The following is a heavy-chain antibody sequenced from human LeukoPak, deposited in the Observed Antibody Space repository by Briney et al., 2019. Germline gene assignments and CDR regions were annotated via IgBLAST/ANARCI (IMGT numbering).Heavy chain of an antibody. Sequence: ASVKVSCKASGYAFTGYYMHWVRQAPGQGLEWMGWINPNSGGTNYAQKFQGRVTMTRDTSISTAYMELSRLRSDDTAVYYCAREPSLYSSSWYDQHWGQGTLVTVSS. J-gene: IGHJ1*01. CDR2: INPNSGGT. CDR1: GYAFTGYY. D-gene: IGHD6-13*01. CDR3: AREPSLYSSSWYDQH. V-gene: IGHV1-2*02.